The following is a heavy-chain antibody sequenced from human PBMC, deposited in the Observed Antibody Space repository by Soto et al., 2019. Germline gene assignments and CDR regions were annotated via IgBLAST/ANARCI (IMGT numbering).Heavy chain of an antibody. Sequence: PSETLSLTCTVSGGSISSYYWSWIRQPPGKGLEWIGYIYYSGSTNYNPSLKSRVTISVDTPKNQFSLKLSSVTAADTAVYYCVSLGQSYYDFWRGLDGPTSSYFDYWGQGTLVTVSS. J-gene: IGHJ4*02. CDR2: IYYSGST. CDR1: GGSISSYY. CDR3: VSLGQSYYDFWRGLDGPTSSYFDY. V-gene: IGHV4-59*08. D-gene: IGHD3-3*01.